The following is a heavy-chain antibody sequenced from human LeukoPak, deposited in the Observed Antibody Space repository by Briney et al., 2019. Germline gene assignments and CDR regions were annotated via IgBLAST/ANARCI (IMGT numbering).Heavy chain of an antibody. J-gene: IGHJ2*01. D-gene: IGHD6-19*01. V-gene: IGHV4-4*07. Sequence: SETLSLTCTVSGGSISSYYWSWIRQPAGKGLEWIGRIYTNGSANYNPSLKSRVTMSVDTSKNQFSLKLSSVTAADTAVYYCARGPSAVAGPDWYFDLWGRGTLVTVSS. CDR3: ARGPSAVAGPDWYFDL. CDR2: IYTNGSA. CDR1: GGSISSYY.